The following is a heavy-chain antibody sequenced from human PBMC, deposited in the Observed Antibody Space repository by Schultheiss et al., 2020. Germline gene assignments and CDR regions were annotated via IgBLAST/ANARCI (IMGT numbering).Heavy chain of an antibody. CDR2: INAGNGNT. V-gene: IGHV1-3*01. CDR1: GYTFTSYA. J-gene: IGHJ5*02. D-gene: IGHD6-19*01. Sequence: GESLKISCKASGYTFTSYAMHWVRQAPGQRLEWMGWINAGNGNTKYSQKFQGRVTITRDTSASTAYMELSSLRSEDTAVYYCARDRVAVAGTWGYWFDPWGQGTLVTVSS. CDR3: ARDRVAVAGTWGYWFDP.